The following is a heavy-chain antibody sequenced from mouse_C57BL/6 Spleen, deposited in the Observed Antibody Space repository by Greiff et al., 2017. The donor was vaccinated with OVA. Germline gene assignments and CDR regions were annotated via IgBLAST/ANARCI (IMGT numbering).Heavy chain of an antibody. Sequence: VQLQQSGPGLVKPSQSLSLTCSVTGYSITSGYYWNWIRQFPGNKLEWMGYISYDGSNNYNPSLKNRISITRDTSKNQFFLKLNSVTTEDTATYYCARAPIYDGYYLYYFDYWGQGTTLTVSS. CDR1: GYSITSGYY. V-gene: IGHV3-6*01. D-gene: IGHD2-3*01. CDR3: ARAPIYDGYYLYYFDY. J-gene: IGHJ2*01. CDR2: ISYDGSN.